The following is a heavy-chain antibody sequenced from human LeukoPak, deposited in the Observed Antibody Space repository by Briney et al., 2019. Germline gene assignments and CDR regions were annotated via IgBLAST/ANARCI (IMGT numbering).Heavy chain of an antibody. V-gene: IGHV4-39*01. J-gene: IGHJ3*02. CDR1: CVPISISPYY. Sequence: SETLSLPCTVSCVPISISPYYCGWIRQPPGKGVGWIGNFYYSRSPYYNPSLKSRVTISVDTSHNQFSLKLAPVTPGDTSLYYTARRNLYYDILTEADAFDIWGQGTMVTVSS. D-gene: IGHD3-9*01. CDR3: ARRNLYYDILTEADAFDI. CDR2: FYYSRSP.